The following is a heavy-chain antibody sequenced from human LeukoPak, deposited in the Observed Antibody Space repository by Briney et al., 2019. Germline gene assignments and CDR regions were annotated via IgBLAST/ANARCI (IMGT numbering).Heavy chain of an antibody. CDR3: ARVQGGELGGFDY. CDR1: GFTFSSYE. V-gene: IGHV3-21*01. J-gene: IGHJ4*02. Sequence: KPGGSLRLSCAASGFTFSSYEMNWVRQAPGKGLEWVSSISSSSSYIYYADSVKGRFTISRDNAKNSLYLQMNSLRAEDTAVYYCARVQGGELGGFDYWGQGTLVTVSS. D-gene: IGHD1-26*01. CDR2: ISSSSSYI.